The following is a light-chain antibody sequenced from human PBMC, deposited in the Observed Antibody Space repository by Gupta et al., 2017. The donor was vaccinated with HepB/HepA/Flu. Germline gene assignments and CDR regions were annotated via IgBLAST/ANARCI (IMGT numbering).Light chain of an antibody. V-gene: IGLV3-25*03. Sequence: SYELTQPPSVSVSPGQTAKLTCSGDALPKQFAYWYQQKPGQAPLMIIDKDTERPSGIPERFSGSTSGTTVTLTSSGVQAEDEADYHCQSADNSGTYVFGTGTKVTVL. J-gene: IGLJ1*01. CDR2: KDT. CDR1: ALPKQF. CDR3: QSADNSGTYV.